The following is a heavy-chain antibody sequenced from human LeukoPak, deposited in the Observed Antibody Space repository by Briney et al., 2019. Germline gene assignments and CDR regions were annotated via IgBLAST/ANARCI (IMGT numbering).Heavy chain of an antibody. Sequence: PSETLSLTCTVSGGSISSYYWSWIRQPPGKGLEWIGYIYHSGSTNYNPSLKSRVTISVDTSKNQFSLKLSSVTAADTAVYYCARDRGDSTFDYWGRGTLVTVSS. CDR2: IYHSGST. J-gene: IGHJ4*02. CDR3: ARDRGDSTFDY. CDR1: GGSISSYY. V-gene: IGHV4-59*01. D-gene: IGHD2-21*02.